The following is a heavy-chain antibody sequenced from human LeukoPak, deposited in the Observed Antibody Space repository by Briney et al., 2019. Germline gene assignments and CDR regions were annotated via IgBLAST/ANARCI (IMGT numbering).Heavy chain of an antibody. J-gene: IGHJ4*02. CDR2: ITTHNGNT. CDR3: ARDQLRLGELSLDY. Sequence: ASVKVSCKASGYTFTSYGISWVRQPPGHGLEWVGWITTHNGNTNYAQRLQGRVTMTTDTSTSTASMELRSLRSDDTAMYYCARDQLRLGELSLDYWGQGTLVTVSS. D-gene: IGHD3-16*02. V-gene: IGHV1-18*01. CDR1: GYTFTSYG.